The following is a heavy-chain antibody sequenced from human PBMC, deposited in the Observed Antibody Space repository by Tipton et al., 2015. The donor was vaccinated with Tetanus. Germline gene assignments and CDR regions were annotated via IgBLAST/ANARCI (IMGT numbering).Heavy chain of an antibody. D-gene: IGHD6-19*01. J-gene: IGHJ4*02. CDR3: AKAYSSGWFFDY. CDR1: GFTFSSYG. V-gene: IGHV3-23*01. CDR2: ISGSGGST. Sequence: SLRLSCAASGFTFSSYGMHWVRQAPGKGLEWVSAISGSGGSTYYADSVKGRFTISRDNSKNTLYLQMNSLRAEDTAVYYCAKAYSSGWFFDYWGQGALVTVSS.